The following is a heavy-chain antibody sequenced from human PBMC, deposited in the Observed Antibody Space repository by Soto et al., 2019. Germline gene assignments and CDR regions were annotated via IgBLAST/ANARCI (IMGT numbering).Heavy chain of an antibody. J-gene: IGHJ4*02. D-gene: IGHD6-19*01. CDR1: GFTFSDYY. CDR2: ISSSGSTI. V-gene: IGHV3-11*01. Sequence: PGGSLRLSCAASGFTFSDYYMSWIRQAPGKGLEWVSYISSSGSTIYYADSVKGRFTISRDNAKNSLYLQMNSLRAEDTAVYYCARDGDRGYSSGWYEGHLPYFDYWGQGTLVTVSS. CDR3: ARDGDRGYSSGWYEGHLPYFDY.